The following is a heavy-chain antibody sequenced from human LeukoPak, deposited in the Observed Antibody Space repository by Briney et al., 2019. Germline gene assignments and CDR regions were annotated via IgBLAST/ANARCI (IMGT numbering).Heavy chain of an antibody. CDR3: ARDSPYIVVVPAAISSAFDI. D-gene: IGHD2-2*01. Sequence: GESLRLSCAASGFTFSSYNMNWVRQAPGKGLEWVSSISSSSSYIYYADSVKGRFTISRDNAKNSLYLQMNSLRAEDTAVYYRARDSPYIVVVPAAISSAFDIWGQGTMVTVSS. CDR2: ISSSSSYI. J-gene: IGHJ3*02. CDR1: GFTFSSYN. V-gene: IGHV3-21*01.